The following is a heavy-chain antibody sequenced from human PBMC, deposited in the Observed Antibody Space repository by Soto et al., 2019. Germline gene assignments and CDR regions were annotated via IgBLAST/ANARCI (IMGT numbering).Heavy chain of an antibody. CDR2: IFYDGYT. CDR3: ARLQAAVPHY. D-gene: IGHD6-13*01. CDR1: GDSISGSPYF. V-gene: IGHV4-39*01. J-gene: IGHJ4*02. Sequence: QLQLQESGPGLVMPSETLSLTCTVSGDSISGSPYFWGWIRQPPGKRLEWIGSIFYDGYTLYTPSLRSRVTISVDTSQNQFSLKLASGAPADTAPYFCARLQAAVPHYWGQGTLVTVSS.